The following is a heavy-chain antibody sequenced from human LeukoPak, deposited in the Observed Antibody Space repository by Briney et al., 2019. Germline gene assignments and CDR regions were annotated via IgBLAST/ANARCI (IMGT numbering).Heavy chain of an antibody. J-gene: IGHJ4*02. V-gene: IGHV1-18*01. CDR1: GYTFTSYG. D-gene: IGHD2-15*01. Sequence: ASVKVSCKASGYTFTSYGISWVRQAPGQGLEWMGWISAYNGNTNYAQKLQARVTMTTDTSTSTAYMELRSLRSDDTAVYYCARIRITLGYCSGGSCYQPFDYWGQGTLVTVSS. CDR3: ARIRITLGYCSGGSCYQPFDY. CDR2: ISAYNGNT.